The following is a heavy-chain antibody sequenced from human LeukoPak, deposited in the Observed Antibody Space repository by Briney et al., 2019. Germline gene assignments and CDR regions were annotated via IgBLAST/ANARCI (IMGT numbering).Heavy chain of an antibody. CDR2: ISSSSSYI. V-gene: IGHV3-21*01. CDR3: ARSFNGGKGGALDA. Sequence: GGSLRLSCAASGFTFSSYSMNWVRQAPGKGLEWVSSISSSSSYIYYADSVKGRFTISRDNAKNSLYLQMNSLRAEDTAVYYCARSFNGGKGGALDAWGQGTIVSVSS. CDR1: GFTFSSYS. D-gene: IGHD4-23*01. J-gene: IGHJ3*01.